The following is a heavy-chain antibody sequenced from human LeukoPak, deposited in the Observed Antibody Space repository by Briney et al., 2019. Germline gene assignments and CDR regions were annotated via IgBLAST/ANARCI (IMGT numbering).Heavy chain of an antibody. J-gene: IGHJ6*02. D-gene: IGHD5-12*01. Sequence: GRSLRLSCAASGFTFSTYGMHWVRQAPGKGLEWVAVISYDGSDKYYADSVKGRFTISRDNSKNTLYLQMNSLRAEDTAVYYCARDLATADYYYGMDVWGQGTTVTVSS. V-gene: IGHV3-30*03. CDR1: GFTFSTYG. CDR2: ISYDGSDK. CDR3: ARDLATADYYYGMDV.